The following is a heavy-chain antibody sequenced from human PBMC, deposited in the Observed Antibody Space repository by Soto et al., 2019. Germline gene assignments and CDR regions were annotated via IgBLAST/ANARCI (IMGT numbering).Heavy chain of an antibody. CDR1: GLTVSNAY. V-gene: IGHV3-53*01. J-gene: IGHJ6*02. Sequence: GGSLRLSCAASGLTVSNAYMAWVRQAPGMGLEWVSVIYDNGTTYYADSVKGRFTISRDTSTNTLSLQMDSLRAEDTAVYYCVRPLPSGRNFGLDVWGQGATVTVSS. CDR3: VRPLPSGRNFGLDV. D-gene: IGHD3-10*01. CDR2: IYDNGTT.